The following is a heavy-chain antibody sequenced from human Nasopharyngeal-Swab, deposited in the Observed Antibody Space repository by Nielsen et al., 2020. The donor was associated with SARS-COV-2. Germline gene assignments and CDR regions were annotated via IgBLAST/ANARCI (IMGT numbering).Heavy chain of an antibody. CDR1: GFTFSSYS. V-gene: IGHV3-21*01. CDR3: ARDRENVWGNYRVPLLDY. D-gene: IGHD3-16*02. Sequence: GESLKISCAASGFTFSSYSMNWVRQAPGKGLEWVSSISSSSSYIYYADSVKGRFTISRDNAKNSLYLQMNSLRAEDTAVYYCARDRENVWGNYRVPLLDYWGQGTLVTVSS. J-gene: IGHJ4*02. CDR2: ISSSSSYI.